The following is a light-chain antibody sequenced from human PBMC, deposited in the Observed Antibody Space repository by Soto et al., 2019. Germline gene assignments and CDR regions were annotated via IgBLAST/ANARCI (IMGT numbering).Light chain of an antibody. J-gene: IGKJ4*01. CDR2: DAS. CDR3: QQRSNWPLT. Sequence: EIVLTQSPATLSLSPGERATLSCRASQSVSSYLAWYQQKPGQAPRLLIYDASNRATGIPARFSGSGSGTDFTLTISRLAHEDFAVYCCQQRSNWPLTFGGGTKVEIK. CDR1: QSVSSY. V-gene: IGKV3-11*01.